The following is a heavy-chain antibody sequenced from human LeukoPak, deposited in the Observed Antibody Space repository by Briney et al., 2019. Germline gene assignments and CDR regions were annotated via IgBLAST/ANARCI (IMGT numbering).Heavy chain of an antibody. D-gene: IGHD3-22*01. V-gene: IGHV4-59*08. CDR2: IYYSGST. CDR3: ARHSITMIVVVITWDWFDP. CDR1: GGSISSYY. Sequence: SETLSLTCTVSGGSISSYYWSWIRQPPGKGLEWIGYIYYSGSTNYNPSLKSRVTISVDTSKNQFSLKLSSVTAADTAVYYCARHSITMIVVVITWDWFDPWGQGTLVTVSS. J-gene: IGHJ5*02.